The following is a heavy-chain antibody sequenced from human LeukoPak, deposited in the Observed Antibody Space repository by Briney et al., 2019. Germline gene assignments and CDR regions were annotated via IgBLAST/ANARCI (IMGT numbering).Heavy chain of an antibody. Sequence: SQTLSLTCTVSGVSISSGGYYWSWIRQHPGKGLEWIGYIFYSGSTYYNPSLKSRVTISVDTSKNQFSLKLSSVTAEDTAVYYCARAGGVWLEFDYWGQGTLVTVSS. CDR2: IFYSGST. CDR3: ARAGGVWLEFDY. D-gene: IGHD2-8*02. V-gene: IGHV4-31*03. CDR1: GVSISSGGYY. J-gene: IGHJ4*02.